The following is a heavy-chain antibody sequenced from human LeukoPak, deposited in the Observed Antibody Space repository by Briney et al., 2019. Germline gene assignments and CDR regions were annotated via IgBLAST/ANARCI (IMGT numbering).Heavy chain of an antibody. J-gene: IGHJ3*02. Sequence: QTGGPLRLSCALSGFIFSIYSMNGVRQAQGKGLECVSYINSSSITIYYANSVTGRFPISRDNGKNTLYLQMNSLREEDTAVYYYAKEPQGDSSDYDAFDIWGQGTMVTVSS. CDR3: AKEPQGDSSDYDAFDI. V-gene: IGHV3-48*02. CDR2: INSSSITI. CDR1: GFIFSIYS. D-gene: IGHD3-22*01.